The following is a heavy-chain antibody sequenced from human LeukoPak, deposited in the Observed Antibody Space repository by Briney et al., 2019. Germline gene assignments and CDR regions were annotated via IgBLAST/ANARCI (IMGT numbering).Heavy chain of an antibody. D-gene: IGHD6-13*01. Sequence: PGGSLRLSCAASGFTVSSNYMSWVRQAPGKGLEWVSVIYSGGSTYYADSVKGRFTISRDNSKNTLYLQMNSLRAEDTAVYYCARGRIAAAALLGYWGQGTLVTVSS. CDR2: IYSGGST. V-gene: IGHV3-53*01. J-gene: IGHJ4*02. CDR1: GFTVSSNY. CDR3: ARGRIAAAALLGY.